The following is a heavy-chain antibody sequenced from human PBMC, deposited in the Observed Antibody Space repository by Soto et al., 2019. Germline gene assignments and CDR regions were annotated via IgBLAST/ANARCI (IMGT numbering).Heavy chain of an antibody. V-gene: IGHV3-15*01. CDR3: ATGRPFTGGGVIAI. CDR2: IKSRVDGETT. CDR1: GVTFSDLW. D-gene: IGHD3-16*02. Sequence: GGSLRLSCAASGVTFSDLWMTWVSQEPGNGLEWVGRIKSRVDGETTDYAAPVKGRFTISRDDSKNTLYLQMTSLKTDDTAVYFCATGRPFTGGGVIAIWGQGTMVTVSS. J-gene: IGHJ3*02.